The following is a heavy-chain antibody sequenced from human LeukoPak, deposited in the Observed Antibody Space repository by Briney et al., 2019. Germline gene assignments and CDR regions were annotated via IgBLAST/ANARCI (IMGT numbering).Heavy chain of an antibody. J-gene: IGHJ6*02. CDR1: GFTFSNYG. Sequence: GGSLRLSCAASGFTFSNYGMHWVRQAPGKGLEWVAVISYDGSNKYYADSVKGRFTISRDNSKNTLYLQMDSLRAEDTAVYYCAKDWYCSSTSCYFHYYYYYGMDVWGQGTTVIVSS. CDR2: ISYDGSNK. V-gene: IGHV3-30*18. CDR3: AKDWYCSSTSCYFHYYYYYGMDV. D-gene: IGHD2-2*01.